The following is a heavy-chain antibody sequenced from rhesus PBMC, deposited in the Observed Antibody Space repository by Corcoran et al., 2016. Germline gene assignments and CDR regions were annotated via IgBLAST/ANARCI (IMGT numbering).Heavy chain of an antibody. J-gene: IGHJ4*01. V-gene: IGHV4-65*01. CDR2: ISGSSGST. CDR3: ARESGSWNYFDY. D-gene: IGHD6-25*01. Sequence: QVQLQESGPGLVKPSETLSLTCAVSGGSISSSNWWSWIRQPPGKGLGWIGYISGSSGSTYYNPSLKSRVTISTDTSKNQFSLKLSSVTAADTAVYYCARESGSWNYFDYWGQGVLVTVSS. CDR1: GGSISSSNW.